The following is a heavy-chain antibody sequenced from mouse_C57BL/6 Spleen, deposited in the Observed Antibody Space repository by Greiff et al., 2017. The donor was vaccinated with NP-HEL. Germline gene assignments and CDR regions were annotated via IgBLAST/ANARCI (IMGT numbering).Heavy chain of an antibody. D-gene: IGHD2-5*01. CDR2: IYPSDSET. CDR3: ARYYSNYKRYFDV. Sequence: QVQLQQPGADLVRPGSSVKLSCKASGYTFTSYWMDWVKQRPGQGLEWIGNIYPSDSETHYNQKFKDKATLTVDKSSSTAYMQLSSLTSEDSAVYYCARYYSNYKRYFDVWGTGTTVTVSS. J-gene: IGHJ1*03. CDR1: GYTFTSYW. V-gene: IGHV1-61*01.